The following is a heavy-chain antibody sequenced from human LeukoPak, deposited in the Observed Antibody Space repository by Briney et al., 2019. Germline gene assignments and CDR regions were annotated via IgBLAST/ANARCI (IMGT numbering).Heavy chain of an antibody. CDR3: ARILDDYGGKRGFDY. Sequence: GASVKVSCKASGYTFTSYGSSWVRQAPGQGLEWMGWISAYNGNTNYAQKLQGRVTMTTDTSTSTAYMELRSLRSDDTAVYYCARILDDYGGKRGFDYWGQGTLVTVSS. J-gene: IGHJ4*02. D-gene: IGHD4-23*01. CDR1: GYTFTSYG. CDR2: ISAYNGNT. V-gene: IGHV1-18*01.